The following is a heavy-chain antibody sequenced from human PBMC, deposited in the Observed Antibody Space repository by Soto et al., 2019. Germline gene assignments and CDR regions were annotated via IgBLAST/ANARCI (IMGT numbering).Heavy chain of an antibody. CDR1: GFTFSSYG. D-gene: IGHD3-3*01. J-gene: IGHJ6*02. CDR3: AKLGAQIRFLEEVPYYGMDV. Sequence: GGSLRLSCAASGFTFSSYGMHWVRQAPGKGLEWVAVISYDGSNKYYADSVKGRFTISRVNSKNTLYLQMNSLRAEDTAVYYCAKLGAQIRFLEEVPYYGMDVWGQGTTVTVSS. V-gene: IGHV3-30*18. CDR2: ISYDGSNK.